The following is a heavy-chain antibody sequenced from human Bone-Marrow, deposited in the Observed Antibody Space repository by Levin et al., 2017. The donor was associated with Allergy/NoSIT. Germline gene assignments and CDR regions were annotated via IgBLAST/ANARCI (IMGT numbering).Heavy chain of an antibody. V-gene: IGHV3-15*01. CDR1: GFTFSNAW. D-gene: IGHD2-2*01. Sequence: GESLKISCAASGFTFSNAWMSWVRQAPGKGLEWVGRIKNKTDGGTTNYAAPVNGRFTISRDDSKNTLYLQMNSLKTEDTAVYYCTTEAYCSSTSCPLTFDYWGQGTLVTVSS. CDR2: IKNKTDGGTT. J-gene: IGHJ4*02. CDR3: TTEAYCSSTSCPLTFDY.